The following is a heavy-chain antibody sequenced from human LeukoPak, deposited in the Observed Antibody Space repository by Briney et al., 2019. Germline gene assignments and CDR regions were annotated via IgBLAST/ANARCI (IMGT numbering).Heavy chain of an antibody. CDR3: ARVGTASNLLYYYGLDI. J-gene: IGHJ6*02. Sequence: PGGSLRLSCASDGFTFSSYMYYWVRQAPGKGLVWVSRINSDGSTTSYADSVKGRFAISRDNAKNTLYLQMNSLRAEDTAVYYCARVGTASNLLYYYGLDIWGQGTRVTVSS. D-gene: IGHD2-21*02. V-gene: IGHV3-74*01. CDR2: INSDGSTT. CDR1: GFTFSSYM.